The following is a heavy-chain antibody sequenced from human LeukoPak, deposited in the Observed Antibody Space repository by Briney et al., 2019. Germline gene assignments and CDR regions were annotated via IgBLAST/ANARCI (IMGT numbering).Heavy chain of an antibody. V-gene: IGHV4-59*01. CDR3: ARGGSMPFDI. CDR2: IYYSGST. CDR1: GGSISSYY. J-gene: IGHJ3*02. Sequence: ASETLSLTCTVSGGSISSYYWSWIRQPPGKGLEWIGYIYYSGSTNYNPSLKSRVTISVDTSKNQFSLKLSSVTAADTAVYYCARGGSMPFDIWGQGTMVTVSS. D-gene: IGHD2/OR15-2a*01.